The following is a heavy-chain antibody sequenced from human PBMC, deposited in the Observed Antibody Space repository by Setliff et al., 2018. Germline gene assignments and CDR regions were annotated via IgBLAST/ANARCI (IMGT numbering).Heavy chain of an antibody. V-gene: IGHV4-59*04. D-gene: IGHD2-2*01. J-gene: IGHJ6*03. CDR3: ARLGGSSTSGGFYYFYYYMDV. CDR2: IYYSGST. CDR1: GGSISSYY. Sequence: SETLSLTCTVSGGSISSYYWSWIRQPPGKGLEWIGYIYYSGSTYYNPSLKSPVTISVDTSKNQFSLNLSSVTAADTAVYYCARLGGSSTSGGFYYFYYYMDVWGKGTTVTVSS.